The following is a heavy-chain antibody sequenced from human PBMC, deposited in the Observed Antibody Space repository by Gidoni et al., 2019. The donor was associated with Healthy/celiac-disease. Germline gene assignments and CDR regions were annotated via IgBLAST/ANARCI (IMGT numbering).Heavy chain of an antibody. V-gene: IGHV4-34*01. J-gene: IGHJ5*02. Sequence: QVQLQQWGAGLLKPSETLSLTCAVYGGSFRGYYWSWIRQPPGKGLEWIGEINHSGSTNYNPSLKSRVTISVDTSKNQFSLKLSSVTAADTAVYYCARRPGYSSSRRLGSWFDPWGQGTLVTVSS. CDR1: GGSFRGYY. CDR3: ARRPGYSSSRRLGSWFDP. CDR2: INHSGST. D-gene: IGHD6-13*01.